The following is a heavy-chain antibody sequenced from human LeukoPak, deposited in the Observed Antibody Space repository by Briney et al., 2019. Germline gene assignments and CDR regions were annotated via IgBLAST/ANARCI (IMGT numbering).Heavy chain of an antibody. D-gene: IGHD2-2*02. CDR3: ARVVGRYCSSTSCYIDY. V-gene: IGHV4-59*08. J-gene: IGHJ4*02. CDR2: IYYSGST. CDR1: GGSISSYY. Sequence: SETLSLTCTVSGGSISSYYWSWIRQPPGKGLEWIGYIYYSGSTNYNPSLKSRVTISVDTSKNQFSLKLSSVTAADTAVYYCARVVGRYCSSTSCYIDYWGQGTLVTVSS.